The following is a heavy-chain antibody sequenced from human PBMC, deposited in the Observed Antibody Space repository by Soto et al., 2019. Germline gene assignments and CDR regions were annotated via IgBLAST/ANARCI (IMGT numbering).Heavy chain of an antibody. J-gene: IGHJ5*02. V-gene: IGHV1-3*01. Sequence: GASVKVSCKASGYTFTSYGIHWVRQAPGQRLEWMGWINADNGDTKYSPKFQGRVTITRDTSASTAYMELSSLRSEDTAVYYCVRRHVLATGIDWFDPWGQGTLVTVSS. CDR2: INADNGDT. D-gene: IGHD6-13*01. CDR1: GYTFTSYG. CDR3: VRRHVLATGIDWFDP.